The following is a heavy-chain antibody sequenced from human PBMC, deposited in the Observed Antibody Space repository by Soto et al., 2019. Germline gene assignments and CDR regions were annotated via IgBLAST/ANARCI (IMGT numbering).Heavy chain of an antibody. CDR3: ARDRLPEAGTYWFDP. Sequence: GGSLRLSCAASGFTFSSYSMHWVRQAPGKGLEWVTVISSDGSNKYYADSVKGRLTISRDNSKNTLYLQMNSLRAEDTAVYYCARDRLPEAGTYWFDPWGQGTLVTVSS. CDR2: ISSDGSNK. V-gene: IGHV3-30-3*01. CDR1: GFTFSSYS. J-gene: IGHJ5*02. D-gene: IGHD6-13*01.